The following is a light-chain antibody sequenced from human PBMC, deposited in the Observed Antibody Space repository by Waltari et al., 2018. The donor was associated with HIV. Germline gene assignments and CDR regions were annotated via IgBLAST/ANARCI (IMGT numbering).Light chain of an antibody. Sequence: QSVLTQPPSASGTPGQRVTISCSGSSSNIGSTYLSWYQHLPGTAPTPLIYRNNQRPSGVPDRFSGSKSGTSASLAISGLRSEDEADYYCAAWDDSLSGVVFGGGTKLTVL. V-gene: IGLV1-47*01. CDR2: RNN. J-gene: IGLJ2*01. CDR3: AAWDDSLSGVV. CDR1: SSNIGSTY.